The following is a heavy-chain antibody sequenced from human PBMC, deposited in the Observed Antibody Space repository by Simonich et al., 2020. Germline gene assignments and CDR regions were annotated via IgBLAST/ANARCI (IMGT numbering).Heavy chain of an antibody. J-gene: IGHJ4*02. CDR1: GLTFSSYS. Sequence: EVQLLESGGGLVQPGGSLRLSCAASGLTFSSYSMNWVRQAPGKGLGWVSSISSSSSYIYYADSVKGRFTISRDNAKNSLYLQMNSLRAEDTAVYYCARDAAGDYWGQGTLVTVSS. D-gene: IGHD6-13*01. CDR2: ISSSSSYI. CDR3: ARDAAGDY. V-gene: IGHV3-21*01.